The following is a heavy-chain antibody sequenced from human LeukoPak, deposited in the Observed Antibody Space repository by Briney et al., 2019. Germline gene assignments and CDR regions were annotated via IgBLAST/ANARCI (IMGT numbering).Heavy chain of an antibody. V-gene: IGHV3-23*01. D-gene: IGHD2-2*02. CDR2: ISGSGGST. Sequence: GGSLRLSCAASGFTFSSYAMSWVRQAPGKGLEWVSAISGSGGSTYYADSVKGRFTIPRDNSKNTLYLQMNSLRAEDTAVYYCAKGCSSTSCYNHPLPPDYWGQGTLVTVSS. J-gene: IGHJ4*02. CDR3: AKGCSSTSCYNHPLPPDY. CDR1: GFTFSSYA.